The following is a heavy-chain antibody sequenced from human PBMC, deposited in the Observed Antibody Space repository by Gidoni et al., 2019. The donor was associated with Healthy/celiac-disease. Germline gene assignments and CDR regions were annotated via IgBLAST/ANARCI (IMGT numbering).Heavy chain of an antibody. J-gene: IGHJ4*02. CDR1: GYPFSSDS. D-gene: IGHD4-17*01. Sequence: EVQLVESGGGLVQHGGSRRLSCADSGYPFSSDSMNWVRQAPGKGLEWVSYISSSSSTIYYADSVKGRFTISRDNAKNSLYLQMNSLRDEDTAVYYCATPVGHYGDYEYYFDYWGQGTLVTVSS. V-gene: IGHV3-48*02. CDR2: ISSSSSTI. CDR3: ATPVGHYGDYEYYFDY.